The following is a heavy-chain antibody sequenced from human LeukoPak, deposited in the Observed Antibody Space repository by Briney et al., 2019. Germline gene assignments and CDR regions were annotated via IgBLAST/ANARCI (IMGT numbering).Heavy chain of an antibody. CDR2: INAGNGNT. V-gene: IGHV1-3*01. Sequence: EASVKVSCKASGYTFTSYAMHWVRQAPGQRLEWMGWINAGNGNTKYSQKFQGRVTITRDTSASTAYMELSSLRSEDTAVYYCATRLLWFGELLDNYWGQGTLVTVSS. J-gene: IGHJ4*02. D-gene: IGHD3-10*01. CDR1: GYTFTSYA. CDR3: ATRLLWFGELLDNY.